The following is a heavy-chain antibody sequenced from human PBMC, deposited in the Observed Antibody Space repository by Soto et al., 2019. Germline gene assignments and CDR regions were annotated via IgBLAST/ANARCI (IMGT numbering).Heavy chain of an antibody. D-gene: IGHD6-13*01. CDR3: ARKVEADVHYYYYGMDV. J-gene: IGHJ6*02. V-gene: IGHV5-51*01. CDR2: IYPGDSDT. Sequence: GESLKISCKGSGYIFTSYWIGWVRQMPGKGLEWMGIIYPGDSDTRYSPSFQGQVTISADKSISTAYLQWSSLKASDTAMYYCARKVEADVHYYYYGMDVWGQGTTVPVSS. CDR1: GYIFTSYW.